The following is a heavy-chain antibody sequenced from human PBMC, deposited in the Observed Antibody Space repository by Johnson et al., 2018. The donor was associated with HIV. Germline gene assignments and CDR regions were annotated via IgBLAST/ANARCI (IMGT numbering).Heavy chain of an antibody. Sequence: QVQLVESGGGVVQPGRSLRLSCAASGFTFSKYGMRWVRQAPGKGLEWVAVISYDGNNKYYADSVKGRFTISRDNSKNALYLQMNNLRVEDTAVYYCARGPGGGEDALDIWGQGTMVTVSS. J-gene: IGHJ3*02. D-gene: IGHD3-16*01. V-gene: IGHV3-30*03. CDR1: GFTFSKYG. CDR3: ARGPGGGEDALDI. CDR2: ISYDGNNK.